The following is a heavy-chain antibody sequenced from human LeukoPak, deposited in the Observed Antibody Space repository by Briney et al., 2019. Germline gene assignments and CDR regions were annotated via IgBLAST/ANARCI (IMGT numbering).Heavy chain of an antibody. CDR1: GGTFSSYA. D-gene: IGHD2-15*01. CDR2: IIPILGIA. Sequence: SVKVSCKASGGTFSSYAISWVRQAPGQGLEWMGRIIPILGIANYAQKFQGRVTITADKSTSTAYMELSSLRSEDTAVYYCARESRCSGGSCATGAGYYYYGMDVWGQGTTVTVSS. CDR3: ARESRCSGGSCATGAGYYYYGMDV. J-gene: IGHJ6*02. V-gene: IGHV1-69*04.